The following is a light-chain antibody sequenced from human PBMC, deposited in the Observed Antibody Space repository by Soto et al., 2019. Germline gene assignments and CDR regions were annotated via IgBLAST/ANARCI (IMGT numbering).Light chain of an antibody. CDR3: RQLNDYPIT. CDR2: GTF. CDR1: QGLTSY. V-gene: IGKV1-9*01. J-gene: IGKJ4*01. Sequence: DIQLTQSPSFLSASVGDRVTITCRASQGLTSYFAWYQQKPGKAPKLLIYGTFNLQSGVPSRFSGSGSGTEFTLTISSLQPEDFATYYCRQLNDYPITFGGGTKVEI.